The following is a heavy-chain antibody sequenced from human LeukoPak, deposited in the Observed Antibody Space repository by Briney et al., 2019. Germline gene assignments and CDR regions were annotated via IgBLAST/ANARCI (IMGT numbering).Heavy chain of an antibody. Sequence: SETLSLTCTVSGGSISSYYWSWIRQPLGKGLEWIGYIYYSGSTNYNPSLKSRVTISVDTSKNQFSLKLSSVTAADTAVYYCARSPHLRYFDWIFDYWGQGTLVTVSS. J-gene: IGHJ4*02. CDR1: GGSISSYY. V-gene: IGHV4-59*01. CDR3: ARSPHLRYFDWIFDY. D-gene: IGHD3-9*01. CDR2: IYYSGST.